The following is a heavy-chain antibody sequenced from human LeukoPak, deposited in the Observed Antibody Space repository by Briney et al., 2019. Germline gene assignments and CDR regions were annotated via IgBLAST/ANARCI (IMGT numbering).Heavy chain of an antibody. Sequence: PGGSLRLSCAASGFTFSSYAMSWVRQAPGKGLEWVSAIGGSGGSTYYADSVKGRFTISRDNSKNTLYLQMNSLRAEDTAVYYCARERAPREYGMDVWGQGTTVTVSS. CDR1: GFTFSSYA. J-gene: IGHJ6*02. V-gene: IGHV3-23*01. D-gene: IGHD5-24*01. CDR2: IGGSGGST. CDR3: ARERAPREYGMDV.